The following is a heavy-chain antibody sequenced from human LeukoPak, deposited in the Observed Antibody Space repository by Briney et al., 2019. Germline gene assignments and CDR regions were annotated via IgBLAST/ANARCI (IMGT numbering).Heavy chain of an antibody. CDR3: ARWDSSDYLRY. D-gene: IGHD3-22*01. V-gene: IGHV4-34*01. CDR2: INHSGST. Sequence: PSETLSLTCAVYGVSFSGYYWSWIRQPPGKGLEWIGEINHSGSTNYNPSLKSRVTISVDTSKNQFSLKLSSVTAADTAVYYCARWDSSDYLRYWGQGTLVTVSS. CDR1: GVSFSGYY. J-gene: IGHJ4*02.